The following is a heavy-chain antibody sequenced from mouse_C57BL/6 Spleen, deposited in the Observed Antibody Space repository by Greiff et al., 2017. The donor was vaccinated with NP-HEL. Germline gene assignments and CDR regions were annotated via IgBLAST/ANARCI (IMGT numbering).Heavy chain of an antibody. CDR3: ARAATLYYCSSSGAMDY. V-gene: IGHV1-54*01. CDR2: INPGSGGT. CDR1: GYAFTNYL. Sequence: VKLMESGAELVRPGTSVKVSCKASGYAFTNYLIEWVKQRPGQGLEWIGVINPGSGGTKYNEKFKGKATLTADKSSSTAYMQLSSLPSEDSAVYFCARAATLYYCSSSGAMDYWGQGTSVTVSS. J-gene: IGHJ4*01. D-gene: IGHD1-1*01.